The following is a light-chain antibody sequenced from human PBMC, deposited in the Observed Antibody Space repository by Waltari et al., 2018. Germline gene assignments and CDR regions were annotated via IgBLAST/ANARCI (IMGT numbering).Light chain of an antibody. CDR3: SSRELSGHVV. Sequence: SSDLTQDPSVSVALGQTVRITCQGDILRTYYENWCRQKPGQPPGLVIYGKNNRPSGIPDRVAASSSGNKASLIITGAQEEDEGDYYCSSRELSGHVVFGGGTRLTVL. CDR1: ILRTYY. CDR2: GKN. J-gene: IGLJ2*01. V-gene: IGLV3-19*01.